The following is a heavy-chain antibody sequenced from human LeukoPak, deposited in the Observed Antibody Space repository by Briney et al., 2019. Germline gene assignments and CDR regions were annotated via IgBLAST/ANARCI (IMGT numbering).Heavy chain of an antibody. CDR3: ARGATVVAATTWFGP. J-gene: IGHJ5*02. CDR2: IQTSGST. V-gene: IGHV4-4*07. D-gene: IGHD2-15*01. CDR1: GGSISGSY. Sequence: SEALSLTCTVSGGSISGSYWSWIRQAAGKGLEWIGRIQTSGSTKYNPSLKSRVTMSIETSKNQLSLSLYSVTAADTAVYYCARGATVVAATTWFGPWGEGTLVTVSS.